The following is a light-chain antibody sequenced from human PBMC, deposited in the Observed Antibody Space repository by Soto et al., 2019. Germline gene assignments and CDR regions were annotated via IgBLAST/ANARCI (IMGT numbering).Light chain of an antibody. CDR2: KAS. J-gene: IGKJ5*01. Sequence: DIQMTQSPSTLSASVGDRVTITCRASQSISSWLAWYQQKPGKAPNLLIYKASSLERGVPSRFSGSGSGTEFTLTISSLQPDDFATYYCQQYESYSVTFGQGTRLEIK. CDR3: QQYESYSVT. CDR1: QSISSW. V-gene: IGKV1-5*03.